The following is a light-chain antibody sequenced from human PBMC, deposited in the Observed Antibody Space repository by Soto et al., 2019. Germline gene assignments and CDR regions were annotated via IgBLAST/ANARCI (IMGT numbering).Light chain of an antibody. CDR2: AAS. CDR3: QHYKMYSPWT. V-gene: IGKV1-6*02. J-gene: IGKJ1*01. CDR1: EDIRND. Sequence: AIQMSQSPSSLSASVGDRVTITCRASEDIRNDLGWYQQKPGKAPKLLIYAASSLQSGVPSRFSGSGSGTEFTLTISSLQPDDFATYYCQHYKMYSPWTFGQGTKVDI.